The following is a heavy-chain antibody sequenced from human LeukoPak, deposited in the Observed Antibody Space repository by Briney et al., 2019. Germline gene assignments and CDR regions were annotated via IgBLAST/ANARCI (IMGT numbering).Heavy chain of an antibody. J-gene: IGHJ2*01. CDR3: AGKYSSGWYRWYIDL. CDR2: ISHTGNT. V-gene: IGHV4-4*01. CDR1: GGSISSSNW. D-gene: IGHD6-19*01. Sequence: SGTLSLTCAVSGGSISSSNWWSWVRQPPGRGLEWIGEISHTGNTNYNPSLKSRVAISVDNSKNQFSLNLSSVTAADTAVYCCAGKYSSGWYRWYIDLWGRGTLVTVSS.